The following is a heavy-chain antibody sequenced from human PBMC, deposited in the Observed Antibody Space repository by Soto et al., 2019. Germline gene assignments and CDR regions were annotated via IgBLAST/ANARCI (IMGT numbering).Heavy chain of an antibody. D-gene: IGHD6-13*01. V-gene: IGHV1-18*04. J-gene: IGHJ4*02. CDR3: ATPRGQYSSSPFDY. CDR1: GYTFTSYG. Sequence: ASVKVSCKASGYTFTSYGISWVRQAPGQGLEWMGWISAYNGNTDYAQKLQGRVTMTTDTSTSTAYMELRSLRSDDTAVYYCATPRGQYSSSPFDYWGQGTLVTVSS. CDR2: ISAYNGNT.